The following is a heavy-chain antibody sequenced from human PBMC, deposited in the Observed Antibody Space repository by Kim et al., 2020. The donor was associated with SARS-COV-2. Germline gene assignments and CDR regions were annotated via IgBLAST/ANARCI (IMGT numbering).Heavy chain of an antibody. CDR3: ARDVRDYFDY. Sequence: STSYEQKFQGRVTMTRDTSTSTVYMELSSLRSEDTAVYYCARDVRDYFDYWGQGTLVTVSS. V-gene: IGHV1-46*01. J-gene: IGHJ4*02. CDR2: ST.